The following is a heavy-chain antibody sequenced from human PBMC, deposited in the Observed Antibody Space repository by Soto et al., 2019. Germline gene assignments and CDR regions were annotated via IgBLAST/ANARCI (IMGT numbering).Heavy chain of an antibody. J-gene: IGHJ6*02. V-gene: IGHV3-15*07. Sequence: EVQLVESGGGLVKPGGSLRLSCVASGFTFTTAWMNWLRQAPGKGLEWVGRIKRTTAGVATDYAAPVKGRFTVSRDDSKNTVYLQMNSLKIEDTAVYYCTSESYFGMYAWGQGTTVTVSS. CDR1: GFTFTTAW. CDR2: IKRTTAGVAT. CDR3: TSESYFGMYA.